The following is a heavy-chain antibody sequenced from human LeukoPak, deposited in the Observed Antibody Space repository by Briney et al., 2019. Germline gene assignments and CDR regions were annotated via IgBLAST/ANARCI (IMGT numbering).Heavy chain of an antibody. J-gene: IGHJ3*01. V-gene: IGHV4-34*01. CDR2: INHSGST. CDR1: GGSFGGYY. CDR3: ARGRGLRYFDWLLYPP. Sequence: PSETLSLTCAVYGGSFGGYYWSWIRQPPGKGLEWIGEINHSGSTNYNPSLKSRVTISVDTSKNQFSLKLSSVTAADTAVYYCARGRGLRYFDWLLYPPWGQGTMVTVSS. D-gene: IGHD3-9*01.